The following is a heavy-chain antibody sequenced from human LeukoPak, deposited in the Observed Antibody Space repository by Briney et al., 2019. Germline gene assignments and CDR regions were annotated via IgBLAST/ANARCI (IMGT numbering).Heavy chain of an antibody. D-gene: IGHD6-19*01. J-gene: IGHJ4*02. CDR1: GGSISSYY. Sequence: SETLSLTCTVSGGSISSYYWSWVRQPAGKGLEWIGRIYTSGSTNYNPSLKSRVSISADTAKNHFSLKLTSVTAADTAVYFCVRRNSRGPYGSEYFDYWGQGTLVAVSS. CDR2: IYTSGST. V-gene: IGHV4-4*07. CDR3: VRRNSRGPYGSEYFDY.